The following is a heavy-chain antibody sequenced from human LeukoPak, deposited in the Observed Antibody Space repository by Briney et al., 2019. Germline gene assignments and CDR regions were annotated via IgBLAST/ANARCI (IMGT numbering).Heavy chain of an antibody. V-gene: IGHV1-2*02. J-gene: IGHJ4*02. Sequence: ASVKVSCKASGYTFTGYYMHWVRQAPGQGLEWMGWINPNSGGTNYAQKFQGRVTMTRDTSISTAYMELSRLRSDDTAVYYCARDFSFWDNGDYFDYWGRGTLVTVSS. CDR3: ARDFSFWDNGDYFDY. CDR1: GYTFTGYY. CDR2: INPNSGGT. D-gene: IGHD3-3*01.